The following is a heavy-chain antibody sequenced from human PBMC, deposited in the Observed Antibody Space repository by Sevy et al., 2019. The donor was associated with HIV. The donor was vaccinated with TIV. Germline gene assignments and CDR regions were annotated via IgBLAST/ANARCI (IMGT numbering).Heavy chain of an antibody. V-gene: IGHV3-21*01. CDR1: GFTFSTYS. J-gene: IGHJ4*02. Sequence: SGFLRLSCATSGFTFSTYSMNWVRQAPGKGLEWVSSISRSSTYIYYTDSVKGRFTLSRDNARNSLYLQMTSMRVDDTAVYYCARDSGYTGYDWGQGTLVIVSS. CDR3: ARDSGYTGYD. D-gene: IGHD5-12*01. CDR2: ISRSSTYI.